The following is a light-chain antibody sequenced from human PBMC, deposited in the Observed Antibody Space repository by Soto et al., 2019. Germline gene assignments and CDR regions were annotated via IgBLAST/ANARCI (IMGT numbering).Light chain of an antibody. CDR1: QGVSANS. CDR2: GAF. J-gene: IGKJ3*01. V-gene: IGKV3-20*01. Sequence: EIVLTQSPGTLSLSPGDRATLSCRASQGVSANSLAWYEHKVGQAPRLLIYGAFSRATGIPDRFSGNGSETDFTLTISRLAADDFAVYFCHQDDSAPFTFGPGTKVDIK. CDR3: HQDDSAPFT.